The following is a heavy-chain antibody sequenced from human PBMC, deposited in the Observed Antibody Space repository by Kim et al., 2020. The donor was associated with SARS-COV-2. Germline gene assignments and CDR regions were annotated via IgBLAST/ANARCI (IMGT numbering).Heavy chain of an antibody. CDR3: ARERNGDYYWDY. J-gene: IGHJ4*02. CDR2: IHASDSHT. CDR1: GYSFTAYW. D-gene: IGHD2-21*02. Sequence: GESLKISCKGSGYSFTAYWIGWVRQMPGEGLEWMGIIHASDSHTKYSPSLQGQVAISVDTSITTAYLQLSSLKASDTAMYYCARERNGDYYWDYWGQGTLVTVSS. V-gene: IGHV5-51*01.